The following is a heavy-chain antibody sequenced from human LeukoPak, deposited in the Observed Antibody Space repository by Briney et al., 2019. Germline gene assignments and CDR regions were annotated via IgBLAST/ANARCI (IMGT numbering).Heavy chain of an antibody. D-gene: IGHD3-22*01. CDR1: GGSISSYY. CDR2: IYYSGST. CDR3: ARDSAYDSSGYYYLYAFDI. J-gene: IGHJ3*02. Sequence: SETLSLTCTVSGGSISSYYWSWIRQPPGEGLEWIGYIYYSGSTNYNPSLKSRVTISVDTSKKQFSLKLSSVTAADTAVYYCARDSAYDSSGYYYLYAFDIWGQGTMVTVSS. V-gene: IGHV4-59*01.